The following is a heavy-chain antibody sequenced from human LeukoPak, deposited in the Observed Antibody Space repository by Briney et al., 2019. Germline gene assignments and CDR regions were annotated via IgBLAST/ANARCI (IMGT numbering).Heavy chain of an antibody. D-gene: IGHD2-15*01. CDR3: ARLVVVVAATLSSTVTTTYFDY. V-gene: IGHV1-2*06. CDR2: INPNSGGT. J-gene: IGHJ4*02. Sequence: ASVKVSCKASGHTFTGYYMHWVRQAPGQGLEWMGRINPNSGGTNYAQKFQGRATMTRDTSISTAYMELSRLRSDDTAVYYCARLVVVVAATLSSTVTTTYFDYWGQGTLVTVSS. CDR1: GHTFTGYY.